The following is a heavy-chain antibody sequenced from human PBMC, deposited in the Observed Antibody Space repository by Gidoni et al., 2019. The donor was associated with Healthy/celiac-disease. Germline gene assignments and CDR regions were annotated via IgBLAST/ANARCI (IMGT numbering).Heavy chain of an antibody. V-gene: IGHV4-4*07. J-gene: IGHJ4*02. CDR3: ARGNYDILTGNPYYFDY. D-gene: IGHD3-9*01. CDR2: IYTSGST. Sequence: QVQLQESGPGLVKPSETLSLPCTVSGGSISSYYWSWIRQPAGKGLEWIGRIYTSGSTNYNPSLKSRVTMSVDTSKNQFSLKLSSVTAADTAVYYCARGNYDILTGNPYYFDYWGQGTLVTVSS. CDR1: GGSISSYY.